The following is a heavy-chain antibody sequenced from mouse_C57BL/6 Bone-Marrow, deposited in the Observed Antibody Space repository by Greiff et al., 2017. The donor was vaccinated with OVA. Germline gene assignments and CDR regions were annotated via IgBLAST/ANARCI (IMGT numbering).Heavy chain of an antibody. D-gene: IGHD1-1*01. Sequence: EVQVVESGGGLVKPGGSLKLSCAASGFTFSDYGMHWVRQAPEKGLEWVAYISSGSSTIYYADTVKGRFTISRDNAKNTLFLQMTSLRSEDTAMYYCARHITTVVATDYFDYWGQGTTLTVSS. V-gene: IGHV5-17*01. CDR3: ARHITTVVATDYFDY. CDR2: ISSGSSTI. J-gene: IGHJ2*01. CDR1: GFTFSDYG.